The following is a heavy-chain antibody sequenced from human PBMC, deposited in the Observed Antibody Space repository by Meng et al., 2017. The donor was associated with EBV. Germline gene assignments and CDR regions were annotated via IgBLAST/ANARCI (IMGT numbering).Heavy chain of an antibody. D-gene: IGHD1-26*01. V-gene: IGHV4-34*01. CDR1: GGSFXGYY. J-gene: IGHJ5*02. CDR3: ARGGGNRGGIVGATYRLNWFDP. Sequence: QVQLQQWGAXLLKPXXXLSLTCAXHGGSFXGYYWSWIRQPPGKGLEWIGEINHSGSTNYNPSLKSRVTISVDTSKNQFSLKLSSVTAADTAVYYCARGGGNRGGIVGATYRLNWFDPWGPGTLVTVSS. CDR2: INHSGST.